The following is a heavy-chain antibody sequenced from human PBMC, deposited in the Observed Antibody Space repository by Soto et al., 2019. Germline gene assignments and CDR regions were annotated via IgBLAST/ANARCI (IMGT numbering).Heavy chain of an antibody. D-gene: IGHD4-17*01. CDR1: GFTFSSYA. CDR2: ISWNSGSI. V-gene: IGHV3-9*01. CDR3: ARWKTTVTGYYYGMDV. Sequence: VQLVESGGGVVQPGRSLRLSCAASGFTFSSYAMHWVRQAPGKGLEWVSGISWNSGSIGYADSVKGRFTISRDNAKNSLYLQMNSLRAEDTALYYCARWKTTVTGYYYGMDVWGQGTTVTVSS. J-gene: IGHJ6*02.